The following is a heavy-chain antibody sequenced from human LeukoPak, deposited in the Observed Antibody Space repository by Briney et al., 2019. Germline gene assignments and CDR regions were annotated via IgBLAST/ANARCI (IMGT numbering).Heavy chain of an antibody. CDR2: IYYSGST. J-gene: IGHJ4*02. CDR1: GGSISSSSYY. V-gene: IGHV4-39*07. Sequence: SETLSLTCTVSGGSISSSSYYWGWIRQPPGKGLEWIGSIYYSGSTYYNPSLKSRVTISVDTSKNQFSLKLSSVTAADTAVYYCARGPAMVRGALYYFDYWGQGTLVTVSS. D-gene: IGHD3-10*01. CDR3: ARGPAMVRGALYYFDY.